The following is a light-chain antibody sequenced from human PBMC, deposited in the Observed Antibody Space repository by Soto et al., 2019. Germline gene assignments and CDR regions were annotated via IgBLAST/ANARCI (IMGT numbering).Light chain of an antibody. V-gene: IGKV1-27*01. J-gene: IGKJ2*01. Sequence: DIQMTQSPSSLSASVGDRVTITCRASQGINSYLAWYQQKPGKVPQLLIYGASTLQSGVPTRFSGSRSGTDFTLTISSLQPEDVATYYCQKYNSAPSTFGQGTKLEIK. CDR3: QKYNSAPST. CDR2: GAS. CDR1: QGINSY.